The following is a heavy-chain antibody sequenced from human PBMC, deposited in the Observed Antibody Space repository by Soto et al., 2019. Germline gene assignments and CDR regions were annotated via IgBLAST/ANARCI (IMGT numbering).Heavy chain of an antibody. Sequence: GGSLRLSCAASGFTFSSYSMNWARQAPGKGLEWVSSISRSSSYIYDADSVKGRFTISRDNSKNTLYLQMNSLRAEDTAVYYCARDPTSRNWNYYYYYGMDVWGQGTTVTVSS. CDR2: ISRSSSYI. J-gene: IGHJ6*02. D-gene: IGHD1-7*01. CDR3: ARDPTSRNWNYYYYYGMDV. CDR1: GFTFSSYS. V-gene: IGHV3-21*01.